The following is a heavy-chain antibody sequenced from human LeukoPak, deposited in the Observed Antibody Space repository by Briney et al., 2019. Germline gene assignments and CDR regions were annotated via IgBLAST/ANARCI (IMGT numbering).Heavy chain of an antibody. V-gene: IGHV4-39*07. D-gene: IGHD3-22*01. J-gene: IGHJ6*03. Sequence: SETLSLACTVSGGSISSSSYYWGWIRQPPGKGLEWIGSIYYSGSTYYNPSLKSRVTISVDTSKNQISPKLSSVTAADTAVYYCASGLNSGSGYYYYYYYYMDVWGKGTTVTVSS. CDR3: ASGLNSGSGYYYYYYYYMDV. CDR2: IYYSGST. CDR1: GGSISSSSYY.